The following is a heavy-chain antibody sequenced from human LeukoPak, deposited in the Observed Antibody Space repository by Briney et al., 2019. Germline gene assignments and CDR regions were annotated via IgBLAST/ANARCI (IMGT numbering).Heavy chain of an antibody. CDR1: GFTFSSYE. V-gene: IGHV3-48*03. J-gene: IGHJ4*02. Sequence: GGSLRLSCAASGFTFSSYEMNWVRQAPGKGLEWVSYISSSGSTTYYADSVKGRFTISRDNSKNTLYLQMNSLRAEDTAVYYCAKQYCSGGSCYSGDYFDYWGQGTLVTVSS. CDR2: ISSSGSTT. CDR3: AKQYCSGGSCYSGDYFDY. D-gene: IGHD2-15*01.